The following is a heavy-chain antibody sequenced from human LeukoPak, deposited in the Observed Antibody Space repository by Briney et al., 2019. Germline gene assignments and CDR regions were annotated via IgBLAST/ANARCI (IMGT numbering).Heavy chain of an antibody. CDR1: GFTFSSYG. V-gene: IGHV3-30*18. CDR3: AKEADGSGMGGYGMDV. Sequence: GRSLRLSCAASGFTFSSYGMHWVRQAPGKGLEWVAVISYDGSNKYYADSVKGRFTISRDSSKNTLYLQMNSLRAEDTAVYYCAKEADGSGMGGYGMDVWGQGTTVTVSS. CDR2: ISYDGSNK. D-gene: IGHD3-10*01. J-gene: IGHJ6*02.